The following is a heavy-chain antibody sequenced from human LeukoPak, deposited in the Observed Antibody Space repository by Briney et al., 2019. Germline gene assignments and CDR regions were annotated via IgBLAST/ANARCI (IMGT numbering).Heavy chain of an antibody. CDR2: INPNDGDT. Sequence: ASVKVSCKASGYTFTDYYMHWVRQAPGQGFMGLIWINPNDGDTNYAQKFQGRVTMTRDTSISTAHMEVSRLRSDDTAVYYCARANFLYCSSSTCLLDYWGQGTLVTVSS. CDR1: GYTFTDYY. J-gene: IGHJ4*02. D-gene: IGHD2-2*01. V-gene: IGHV1-2*02. CDR3: ARANFLYCSSSTCLLDY.